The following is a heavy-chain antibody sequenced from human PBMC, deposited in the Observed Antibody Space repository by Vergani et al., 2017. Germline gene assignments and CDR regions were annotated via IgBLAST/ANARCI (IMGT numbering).Heavy chain of an antibody. Sequence: QLQLQESGPGLVKPSETLSLTCAVYGGSFSGYYWSWIRQPPGKGLEWIGEINHSGSTNYNPSLKSRVTISVDTSKNQFSLKLSSVTAADTAVYYCARVRFGDCSGGSCYSHDAFDIWGQGTMVTVSS. D-gene: IGHD2-15*01. J-gene: IGHJ3*02. CDR2: INHSGST. CDR3: ARVRFGDCSGGSCYSHDAFDI. CDR1: GGSFSGYY. V-gene: IGHV4-34*01.